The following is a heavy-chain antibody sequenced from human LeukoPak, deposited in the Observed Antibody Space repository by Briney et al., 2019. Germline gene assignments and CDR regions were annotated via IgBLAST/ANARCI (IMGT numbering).Heavy chain of an antibody. V-gene: IGHV1-2*02. CDR2: INPNSGGT. J-gene: IGHJ4*02. D-gene: IGHD3-9*01. Sequence: EASVKASCKASGYTFTGYYMHWVRQAPGQGLEWMGWINPNSGGTNYAQKFQGRVTMTRDTSISTAYMELSRLRSDDTAVYYCARYDILTGYRQGFDYWGQGTLVTVSS. CDR3: ARYDILTGYRQGFDY. CDR1: GYTFTGYY.